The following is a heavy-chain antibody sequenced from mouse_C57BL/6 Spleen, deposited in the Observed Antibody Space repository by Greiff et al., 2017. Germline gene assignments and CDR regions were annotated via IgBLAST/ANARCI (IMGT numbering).Heavy chain of an antibody. Sequence: VQLQQSVAELVRPGASVKLSCTASGFNIKNTYMHWVKQRPEQGLEWIGRIDPANGNTKYAPKFQGKATITADTASNTAYLPLSSLTSEDTAVYDCAWGSNYGYFDVWGTGTTVTVSS. J-gene: IGHJ1*03. V-gene: IGHV14-3*01. CDR2: IDPANGNT. CDR3: AWGSNYGYFDV. CDR1: GFNIKNTY. D-gene: IGHD2-5*01.